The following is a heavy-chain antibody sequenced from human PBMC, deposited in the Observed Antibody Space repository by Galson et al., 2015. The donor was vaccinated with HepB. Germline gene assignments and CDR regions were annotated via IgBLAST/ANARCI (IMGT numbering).Heavy chain of an antibody. CDR2: INTNTGNP. V-gene: IGHV7-4-1*02. CDR3: AKDRRRIAVAATRAFDI. J-gene: IGHJ3*02. D-gene: IGHD6-19*01. CDR1: GYTFTSYA. Sequence: SVKVSCKASGYTFTSYAMNWVRQAPGQGLEWMGWINTNTGNPTYAQGFTGRFVFSLDTSVSTAYLQISSLKAEDTAVYYCAKDRRRIAVAATRAFDIWGQGTMVTVSS.